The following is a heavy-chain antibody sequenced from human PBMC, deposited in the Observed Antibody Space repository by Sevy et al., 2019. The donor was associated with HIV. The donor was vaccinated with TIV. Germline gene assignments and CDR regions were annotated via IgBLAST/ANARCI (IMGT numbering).Heavy chain of an antibody. CDR2: LSHDGSDE. V-gene: IGHV3-30*03. J-gene: IGHJ4*02. Sequence: GGSLRLSCAASGFIFSSYAIHWVRQAPGKGLEWVAVLSHDGSDEFYADSVKGRFTISRDNSKNTVYLQMHSLRAEDTAVYHCARPSRASYYQLSPFDYWGQGTLVTVSS. CDR3: ARPSRASYYQLSPFDY. CDR1: GFIFSSYA. D-gene: IGHD1-26*01.